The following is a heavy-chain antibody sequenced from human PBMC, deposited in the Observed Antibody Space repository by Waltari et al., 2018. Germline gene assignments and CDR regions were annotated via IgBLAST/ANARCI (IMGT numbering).Heavy chain of an antibody. CDR3: ARGSEYSGYDWSSFDY. CDR1: GYTFTGYY. D-gene: IGHD5-12*01. Sequence: GAEVKKPGASVKVSCKASGYTFTGYYMHWVRQAPGQGLEWMGRINPNSGGTNYAQKFQGRVTMTRDTSISTAYMELSRLRSDDTAVYYCARGSEYSGYDWSSFDYWGQGTLVTVSS. CDR2: INPNSGGT. V-gene: IGHV1-2*06. J-gene: IGHJ4*02.